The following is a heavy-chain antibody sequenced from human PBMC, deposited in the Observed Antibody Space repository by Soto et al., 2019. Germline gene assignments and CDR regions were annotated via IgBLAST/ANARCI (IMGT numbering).Heavy chain of an antibody. Sequence: KVSCKASGYTFTSYYMHWVRQAPGQGLEWMGIINPSGGSTSYAQKFQGRVTMTRDTSTSTVYMELSSLRSEDTAVYYCARDLVDSSSYYLYYFDYWGQGTLVTAPQ. V-gene: IGHV1-46*01. CDR2: INPSGGST. J-gene: IGHJ4*02. CDR3: ARDLVDSSSYYLYYFDY. CDR1: GYTFTSYY. D-gene: IGHD3-22*01.